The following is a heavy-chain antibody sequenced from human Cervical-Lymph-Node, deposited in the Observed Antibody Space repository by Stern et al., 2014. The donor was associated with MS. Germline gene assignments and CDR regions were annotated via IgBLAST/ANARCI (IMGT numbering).Heavy chain of an antibody. D-gene: IGHD6-13*01. Sequence: QLQLQESGPGLVKPSETLSLTCTVSSYSISSGYYWGWIRQPPGKGLEWIGTIYHSGSTYYNPSLKSRVTISVDTSKNQFSLKLISGTAADTAMYYCAREEQQLVHGNWFDPWGQGTLVTVSS. J-gene: IGHJ5*02. CDR3: AREEQQLVHGNWFDP. V-gene: IGHV4-38-2*02. CDR1: SYSISSGYY. CDR2: IYHSGST.